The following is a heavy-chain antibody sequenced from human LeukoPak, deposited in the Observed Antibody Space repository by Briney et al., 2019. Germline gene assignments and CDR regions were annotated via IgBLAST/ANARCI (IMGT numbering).Heavy chain of an antibody. V-gene: IGHV3-48*01. CDR1: GFIFRSYN. D-gene: IGHD4-17*01. J-gene: IGHJ4*02. CDR2: TSSRSTTI. CDR3: ARGSFYGDYPDY. Sequence: PGASLRLSCAASGFIFRSYNMNWVRQARGKGLEWVSYTSSRSTTIYYADSVKGRFTISRDNAKNSLYLQMNSLRVEDTGVYYCARGSFYGDYPDYWGQGTLVTVSS.